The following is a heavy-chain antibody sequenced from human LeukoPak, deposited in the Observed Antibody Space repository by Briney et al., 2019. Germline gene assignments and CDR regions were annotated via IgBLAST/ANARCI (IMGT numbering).Heavy chain of an antibody. CDR1: GFTFSSYW. CDR3: AREPLSPTGQLDY. CDR2: IKQDGSEK. D-gene: IGHD1-1*01. V-gene: IGHV3-7*01. Sequence: GGSLRLSCAASGFTFSSYWMSWVRQAPGKGLEWVANIKQDGSEKYYVDSVKGRFTISRDNAKNSLYLQMNSLRAEDTAVYYCAREPLSPTGQLDYWGQGTLVTVSS. J-gene: IGHJ4*02.